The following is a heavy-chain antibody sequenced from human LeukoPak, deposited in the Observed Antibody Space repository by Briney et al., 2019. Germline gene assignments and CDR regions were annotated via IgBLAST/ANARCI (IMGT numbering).Heavy chain of an antibody. CDR2: ISWNSGSI. J-gene: IGHJ2*01. CDR1: GFTFDDYA. CDR3: AKDRRAYPEWYFDL. Sequence: PPGGPLRLSCAASGFTFDDYAMHWVRQAPGKGLEWVSGISWNSGSIGYADSVKGRFTISRDNAKNSLYLQMNSLRAEDMALYYCAKDRRAYPEWYFDLWGRGTLVTVSS. V-gene: IGHV3-9*03.